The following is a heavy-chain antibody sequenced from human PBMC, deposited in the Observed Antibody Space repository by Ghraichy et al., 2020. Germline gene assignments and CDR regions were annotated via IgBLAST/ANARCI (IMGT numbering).Heavy chain of an antibody. V-gene: IGHV4-59*01. J-gene: IGHJ3*02. CDR2: IYFMGST. CDR3: ARGHRTDAFDI. CDR1: NGAINSYF. Sequence: WGSLSLTCSVSNGAINSYFWSWIRQPPGKGLEWIGYIYFMGSTNYNPSLKGRVTISVDTSKYQFSLNLTSMTAADTAVYYCARGHRTDAFDIWGRGTMVTVSS.